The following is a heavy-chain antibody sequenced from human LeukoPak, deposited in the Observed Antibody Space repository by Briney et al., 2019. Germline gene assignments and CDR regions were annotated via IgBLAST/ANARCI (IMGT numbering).Heavy chain of an antibody. J-gene: IGHJ4*02. V-gene: IGHV3-30*18. CDR3: AKAAREYYYDSTIPY. D-gene: IGHD3-22*01. CDR1: GFTFTNYG. Sequence: PGRSLRLSCAASGFTFTNYGMHWVRQAPGKGLEWVAVISYDGSNKYYADSVKGRFTISRDNSKNTLYLQMNSLRAEDTAVYYCAKAAREYYYDSTIPYWGQGTLVTVSS. CDR2: ISYDGSNK.